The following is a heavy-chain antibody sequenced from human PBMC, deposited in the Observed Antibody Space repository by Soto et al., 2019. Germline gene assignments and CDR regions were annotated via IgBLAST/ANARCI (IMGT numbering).Heavy chain of an antibody. CDR1: GFTFSSYA. CDR3: AKAGRRYDILTGYPPLWFYP. D-gene: IGHD3-9*01. J-gene: IGHJ5*02. V-gene: IGHV3-23*01. Sequence: GGSLRLSCAASGFTFSSYAMSWVRQAPGKGLEWVSAISGSGGSTYYADSVKGRFTISRDNSKNTLYLQMNSLRAEDTAVYYCAKAGRRYDILTGYPPLWFYPWGQGSLVTVSS. CDR2: ISGSGGST.